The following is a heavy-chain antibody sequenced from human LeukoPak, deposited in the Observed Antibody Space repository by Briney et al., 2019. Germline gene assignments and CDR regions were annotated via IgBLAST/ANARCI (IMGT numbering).Heavy chain of an antibody. CDR3: ARLYSSRPYNYYYYMDV. CDR2: INHSGST. CDR1: GGSFSGYY. J-gene: IGHJ6*03. D-gene: IGHD6-13*01. Sequence: SETLSLTCAVYGGSFSGYYWSWIRQPTGKGLEWIGEINHSGSTNYNPSLKSRVTISVDTSKNQFSLKLSSVTAAHTAVYYCARLYSSRPYNYYYYMDVWGKGTTVTISS. V-gene: IGHV4-34*01.